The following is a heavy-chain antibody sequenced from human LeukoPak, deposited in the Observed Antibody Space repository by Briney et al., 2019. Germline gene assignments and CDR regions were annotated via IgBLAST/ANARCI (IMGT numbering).Heavy chain of an antibody. D-gene: IGHD3-16*01. CDR3: ARSSDTRFGELVL. CDR1: GLSFSTSA. J-gene: IGHJ1*01. V-gene: IGHV3-64*02. CDR2: ISSDGGST. Sequence: GGSLRLSCAASGLSFSTSAMHWVRQAPGKGLEYVAAISSDGGSTYHADSVKGRFTISRDNSKNTLYLQMGSLRTEDMAMYYCARSSDTRFGELVLWGQGTLVTVSS.